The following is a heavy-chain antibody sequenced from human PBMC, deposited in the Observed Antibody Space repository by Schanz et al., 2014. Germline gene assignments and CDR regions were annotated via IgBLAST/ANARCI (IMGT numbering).Heavy chain of an antibody. Sequence: QVQVVQSGAEVKKPGASVKVSCRASGYPFTSDDITWVRQAPGQGLEWMGIINPSGGGTSYALRFQGRVTMTTDTSTSTAYMELRSLRSDDTAVYYCARGGYSSGWYDRDIAHFDYWGQGTLVTVSS. CDR2: INPSGGGT. D-gene: IGHD6-19*01. CDR3: ARGGYSSGWYDRDIAHFDY. J-gene: IGHJ4*02. V-gene: IGHV1-46*01. CDR1: GYPFTSDD.